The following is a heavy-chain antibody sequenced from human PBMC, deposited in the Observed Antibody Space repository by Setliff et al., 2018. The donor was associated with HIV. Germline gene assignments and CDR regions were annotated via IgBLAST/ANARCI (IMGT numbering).Heavy chain of an antibody. CDR1: GGSIRSIDYF. V-gene: IGHV4-39*01. CDR3: ARHPEQWLAHFDY. Sequence: PSETLSLTCTVSGGSIRSIDYFWGWIRQPPGKGLEWLGNIGNINYSGTTYYNPSLKSRVTISVDTSKNQFSLKLNSVTATDTAVYYCARHPEQWLAHFDYWGQGTLVTVSS. CDR2: INYSGTT. D-gene: IGHD6-19*01. J-gene: IGHJ4*02.